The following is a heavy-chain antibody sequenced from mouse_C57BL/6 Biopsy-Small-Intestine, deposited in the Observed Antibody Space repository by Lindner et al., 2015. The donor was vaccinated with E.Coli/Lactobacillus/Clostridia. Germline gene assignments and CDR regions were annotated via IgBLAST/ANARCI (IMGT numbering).Heavy chain of an antibody. D-gene: IGHD2-4*01. CDR3: AREGDYDYDVVDY. CDR2: ILPGSTGT. Sequence: VQLQESGAEVMKPGASVMLSCKATGYTFTGYWIEWVKQRPGHGLEWIGEILPGSTGTNYNERFKGKATFTADTSSNTAYMQLSSLTTEDSAIYYCAREGDYDYDVVDYWGQGTTLTVSS. J-gene: IGHJ2*01. V-gene: IGHV1-9*01. CDR1: GYTFTGYW.